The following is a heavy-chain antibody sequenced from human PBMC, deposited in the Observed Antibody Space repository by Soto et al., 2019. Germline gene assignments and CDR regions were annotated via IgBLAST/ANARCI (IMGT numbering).Heavy chain of an antibody. V-gene: IGHV4-34*01. J-gene: IGHJ4*02. D-gene: IGHD3-10*01. CDR3: AGYGSGSYYNGYYFDY. CDR1: GGSFSAYY. Sequence: QVQLQQWGAGLLKPSETLSLTCAVYGGSFSAYYWSWIRQSPGKGLEWIGEIHHSGSTNYKPALKSRVTISVDTSKNQFSLELRSVTAADTVVYYCAGYGSGSYYNGYYFDYWGQGTLVTVSS. CDR2: IHHSGST.